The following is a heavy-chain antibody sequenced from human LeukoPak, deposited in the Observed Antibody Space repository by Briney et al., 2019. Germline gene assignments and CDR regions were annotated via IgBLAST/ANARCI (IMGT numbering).Heavy chain of an antibody. D-gene: IGHD3-22*01. CDR3: SRGLDSRKLGY. CDR1: GASFNSDDQY. V-gene: IGHV4-31*03. Sequence: PSETLSLTCNVSGASFNSDDQYWNWIRQSPGKGLEWIGSIHPSGMLYNNPSLESRVTMSTDTSKNQFSPNLNSVTAADTAVYFCSRGLDSRKLGYWGQGILVTVSS. J-gene: IGHJ4*02. CDR2: IHPSGML.